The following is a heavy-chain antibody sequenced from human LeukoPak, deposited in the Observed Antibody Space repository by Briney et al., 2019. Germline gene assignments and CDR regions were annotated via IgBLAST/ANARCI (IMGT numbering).Heavy chain of an antibody. CDR2: NYTSWST. D-gene: IGHD3-10*01. CDR1: GGSISSYY. J-gene: IGHJ6*03. V-gene: IGHV4-4*07. Sequence: VTPSEALSLTCTVSGGSISSYYWSWIRHPAGEGLELIGRNYTSWSTNYNPSLKSRVTMSVDTSKNQSSLKLSSVTAADTAVYYCARDLPPMVRGVTPDYYMEVWGKGTTVTASS. CDR3: ARDLPPMVRGVTPDYYMEV.